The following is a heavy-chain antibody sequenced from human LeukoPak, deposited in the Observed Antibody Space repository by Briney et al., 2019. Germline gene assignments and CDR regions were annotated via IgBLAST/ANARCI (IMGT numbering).Heavy chain of an antibody. V-gene: IGHV1-2*02. CDR2: INPNSGGT. Sequence: GASVKVSCKASGYTFTGYYMHWVRQAPGQGLEWMGWINPNSGGTNYAQEFQGRVTMTTDPSTSTAYMELRSLRSDDTAVYYCARDGAAAGEFDYWGQGTLVTVSS. J-gene: IGHJ4*02. CDR1: GYTFTGYY. CDR3: ARDGAAAGEFDY. D-gene: IGHD6-25*01.